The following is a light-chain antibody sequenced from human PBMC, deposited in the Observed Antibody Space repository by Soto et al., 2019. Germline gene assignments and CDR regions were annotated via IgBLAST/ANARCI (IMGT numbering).Light chain of an antibody. CDR3: KQYYTTIQIS. J-gene: IGKJ5*01. CDR2: WAS. CDR1: HIVSYSSNNKNY. Sequence: IVITQAHASLSVSLCERATINCKCIHIVSYSSNNKNYLAWYQQKPGQPPKLLIYWASTRESGVPDRFSGSGSGTDFTLTISILQAEDVAVYYCKQYYTTIQISFGHGGRLEIK. V-gene: IGKV4-1*01.